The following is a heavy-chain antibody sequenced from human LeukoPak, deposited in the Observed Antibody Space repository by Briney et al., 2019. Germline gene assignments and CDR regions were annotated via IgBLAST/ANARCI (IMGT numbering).Heavy chain of an antibody. Sequence: SQTLSLTCTVSGGSISSGDYYWSWRRQPPGKGLEWIGYIYYSGTTYYNPSLKSRLTISVDTSKNQFSLKLSSVTAADTAVYYCARGQAYYYGFDYWGQGTLVTVSS. CDR2: IYYSGTT. V-gene: IGHV4-30-4*08. D-gene: IGHD3-10*01. CDR1: GGSISSGDYY. CDR3: ARGQAYYYGFDY. J-gene: IGHJ4*02.